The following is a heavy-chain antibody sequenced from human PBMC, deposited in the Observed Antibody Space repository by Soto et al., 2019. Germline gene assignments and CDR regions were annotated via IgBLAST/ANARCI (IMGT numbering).Heavy chain of an antibody. CDR2: INPNSGGI. J-gene: IGHJ4*02. CDR1: GYSFTAYF. Sequence: QVQLVQSGAEVKKPGASVTVSCKASGYSFTAYFMHWVRQAPGQGLEWMGWINPNSGGINYAQKFQGRVTMSRDTSASKAYMDLSGLRSDDTAIYYCARSRLSATASWFDYWGQGTQVTVYS. V-gene: IGHV1-2*02. CDR3: ARSRLSATASWFDY.